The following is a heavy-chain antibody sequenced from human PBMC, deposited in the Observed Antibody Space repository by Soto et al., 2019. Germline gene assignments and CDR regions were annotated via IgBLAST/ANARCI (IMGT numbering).Heavy chain of an antibody. CDR3: AKEAVERELLRLDLFNVDY. D-gene: IGHD1-26*01. V-gene: IGHV3-23*01. CDR2: ISGSGGST. CDR1: GFTFSSYA. J-gene: IGHJ4*02. Sequence: GGSLRLSCAASGFTFSSYAMSWVRQAPGKGLEWVSAISGSGGSTYYADSVKGRFTISRDNSKNTLYLQMNSLRAEDTAVYYCAKEAVERELLRLDLFNVDYWGQGTLVTVSS.